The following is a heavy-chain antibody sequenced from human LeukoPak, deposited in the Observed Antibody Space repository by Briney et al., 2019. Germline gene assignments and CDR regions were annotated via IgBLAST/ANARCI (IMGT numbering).Heavy chain of an antibody. V-gene: IGHV3-48*03. CDR2: ISSSGSNK. CDR3: ARDSDAGGFDY. CDR1: GFTFSSYD. Sequence: PGGSLRLSCAASGFTFSSYDMNWVRQAPGKGLEWVSYISSSGSNKYYADSVKGRFTISRDNAKNPLYLQMNSLRAEDTAVYYCARDSDAGGFDYWGQGTLVTVSS. D-gene: IGHD1-1*01. J-gene: IGHJ4*02.